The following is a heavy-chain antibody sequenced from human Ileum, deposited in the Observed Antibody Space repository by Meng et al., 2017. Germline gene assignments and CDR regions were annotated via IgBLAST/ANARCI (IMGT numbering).Heavy chain of an antibody. CDR1: GFSLSSSP. CDR3: AREKGSSGRAGWFDP. V-gene: IGHV3-30*01. D-gene: IGHD6-19*01. CDR2: ISPDGSQT. Sequence: VQVVESGGGVVQPGRSLGLSCAASGFSLSSSPMHWVRQFPGKGLEWVAVISPDGSQTRYVDSVKGRFTISRDNSKNTLFLQMNNLKTEDTAEYYCAREKGSSGRAGWFDPWGQGTLVTVSS. J-gene: IGHJ5*02.